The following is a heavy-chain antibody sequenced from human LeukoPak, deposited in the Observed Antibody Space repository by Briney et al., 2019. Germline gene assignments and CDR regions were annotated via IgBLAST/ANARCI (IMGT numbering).Heavy chain of an antibody. V-gene: IGHV3-30*03. CDR2: ISYDGSNK. D-gene: IGHD5-18*01. J-gene: IGHJ4*02. CDR1: GFTFSSYG. Sequence: PGGSLRLSCAASGFTFSSYGMHWVRQAPGKGLEWVAVISYDGSNKYYADSVKGRFTISRDNSKNTLYLQMNSLRAEDTAVYYCAADPRYRVDTAMVADYWGQGTLVTVSS. CDR3: AADPRYRVDTAMVADY.